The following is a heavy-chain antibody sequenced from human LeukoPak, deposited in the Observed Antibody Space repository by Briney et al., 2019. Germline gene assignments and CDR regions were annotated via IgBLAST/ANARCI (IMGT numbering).Heavy chain of an antibody. Sequence: GGSLRLSCAASGFTFSGSAMHWVRQASGKGLEWVGRIRSKANSYATAYAASVKGRFTISRDDSKNTAYLQMNSLKTEDTAVYYCTRHYDILTGYYGGAFDIWGQGTMVTVSS. J-gene: IGHJ3*02. CDR1: GFTFSGSA. CDR2: IRSKANSYAT. CDR3: TRHYDILTGYYGGAFDI. V-gene: IGHV3-73*01. D-gene: IGHD3-9*01.